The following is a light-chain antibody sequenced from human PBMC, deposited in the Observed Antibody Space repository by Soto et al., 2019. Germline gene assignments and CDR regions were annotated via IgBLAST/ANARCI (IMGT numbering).Light chain of an antibody. CDR2: GNN. CDR1: SSNIGAGYG. Sequence: QSVLTQPPSVSGAPGQRVTISCTGSSSNIGAGYGVHWYQQLPGTAPKLLIYGNNNRPSGVPDRFSGSKSGTSASLAITGLQAEDEADYHCQSYDSSLSGYVFGTGTKLTVL. CDR3: QSYDSSLSGYV. J-gene: IGLJ1*01. V-gene: IGLV1-40*01.